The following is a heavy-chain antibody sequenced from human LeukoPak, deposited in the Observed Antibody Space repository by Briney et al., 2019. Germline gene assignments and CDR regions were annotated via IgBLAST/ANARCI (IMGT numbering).Heavy chain of an antibody. D-gene: IGHD6-19*01. CDR2: IWYDGSNK. V-gene: IGHV3-33*01. J-gene: IGHJ4*02. Sequence: GRSLRLSCAASGFTFSSYGMHWVRQAPGKGLEWVAVIWYDGSNKYYADSVKGRFTISRDNSKNTLYLQMNSLRAEDTAVYYCARERWLAYYFDYWGQGTLVTVSS. CDR3: ARERWLAYYFDY. CDR1: GFTFSSYG.